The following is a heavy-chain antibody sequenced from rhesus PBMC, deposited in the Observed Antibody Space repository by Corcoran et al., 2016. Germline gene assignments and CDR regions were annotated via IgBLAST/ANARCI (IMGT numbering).Heavy chain of an antibody. V-gene: IGHV4-165*01. J-gene: IGHJ4*01. CDR3: ARRYNWKGIDY. D-gene: IGHD1-26*01. CDR2: IRVRRGST. Sequence: QVQLQESGPGLVKPSATLSLTCAVSGGSFSGYYWGWIRPPPGKGLEWIGYIRVRRGSTDYNPPRKGRVTISTDTAKNQFSLKLSSVTAADTAVYYCARRYNWKGIDYWGQGVLVTVSS. CDR1: GGSFSGYY.